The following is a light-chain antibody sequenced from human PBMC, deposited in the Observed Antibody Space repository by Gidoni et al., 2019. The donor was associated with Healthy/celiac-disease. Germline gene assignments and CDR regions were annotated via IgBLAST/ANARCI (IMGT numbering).Light chain of an antibody. CDR3: QQLNSYPRGLT. V-gene: IGKV1-9*01. CDR1: QGISSY. CDR2: AAS. J-gene: IGKJ4*01. Sequence: IHLTQSPSFLSASVGDRVTITCRASQGISSYLAWYQQKPGKAPKLLIYAASTLQSGVPSRFSGSGSGTEFTLTISSLQPEDVATYYCQQLNSYPRGLTFGGGTKVEIK.